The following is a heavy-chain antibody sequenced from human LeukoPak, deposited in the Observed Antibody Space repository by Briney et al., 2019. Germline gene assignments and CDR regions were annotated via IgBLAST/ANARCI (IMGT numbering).Heavy chain of an antibody. Sequence: ASVKVSCKASGYTFTSYYMHWVRQAPGQGLGWMGIINPSGGSTSYAQKFQGRVTMTRDMSTSTVYMEPSSLRSEDTAVYYCARDREYQLLYWGQGTLVTVSS. CDR1: GYTFTSYY. CDR2: INPSGGST. J-gene: IGHJ4*02. D-gene: IGHD2-2*01. CDR3: ARDREYQLLY. V-gene: IGHV1-46*01.